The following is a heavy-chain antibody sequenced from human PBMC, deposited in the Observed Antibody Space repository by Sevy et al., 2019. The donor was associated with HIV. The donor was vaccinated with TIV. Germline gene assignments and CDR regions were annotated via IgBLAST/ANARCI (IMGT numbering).Heavy chain of an antibody. J-gene: IGHJ4*02. Sequence: GGSLRFSCAASGFTLSNYWMSWVRQAPGKGLEWVANIKQDGSDKYYVDSVKGRFTISRDNAKNSLYLQMNSLRAEDTAVYYCARDLFSGSYNDNYRGQGTLVTVSS. CDR3: ARDLFSGSYNDNY. CDR1: GFTLSNYW. V-gene: IGHV3-7*01. CDR2: IKQDGSDK. D-gene: IGHD1-26*01.